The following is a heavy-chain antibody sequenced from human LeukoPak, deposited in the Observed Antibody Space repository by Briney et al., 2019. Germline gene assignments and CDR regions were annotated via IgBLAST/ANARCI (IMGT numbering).Heavy chain of an antibody. CDR1: GFTFSSYS. CDR2: ISSSSYI. D-gene: IGHD6-13*01. V-gene: IGHV3-21*01. Sequence: GGSLRLSCAASGFTFSSYSLNWVRQAPGKGLEWVSSISSSSYIYYADSAKGRFTISRDNAKNSLYLQMNSLRAEDTAVYYCAREGSSHYYGMDVWGQGTTVTVSS. CDR3: AREGSSHYYGMDV. J-gene: IGHJ6*02.